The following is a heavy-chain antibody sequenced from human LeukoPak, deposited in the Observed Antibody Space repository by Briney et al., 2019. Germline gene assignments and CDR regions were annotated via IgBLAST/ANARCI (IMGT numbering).Heavy chain of an antibody. CDR2: IYYSGST. D-gene: IGHD6-19*01. Sequence: PSETLSLTCTVSGGSIISSAYYWSWIRQPPGKGLEWIGYIYYSGSTYYSPSLKSRVTISLDTSKNQFSLKLSSVTAAVTAVYYCVRTEVSSGSEDYWGQGTLVTVSS. CDR3: VRTEVSSGSEDY. CDR1: GGSIISSAYY. J-gene: IGHJ4*02. V-gene: IGHV4-30-4*08.